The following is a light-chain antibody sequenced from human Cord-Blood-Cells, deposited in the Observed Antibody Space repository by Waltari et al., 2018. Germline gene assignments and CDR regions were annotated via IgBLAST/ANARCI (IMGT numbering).Light chain of an antibody. V-gene: IGKV4-1*01. CDR2: WGS. J-gene: IGKJ4*01. Sequence: DIVMTQSPDSLAVSLGERATINCKSSQSVLYSSNNKNYLAWYQQKPGQPPKLLIYWGSTTEAAVPARCSGGSGSGADFPLTISRLQAEDAVDYCYQQYSTTPHTFGGGTKVEIK. CDR3: QQYSTTPHT. CDR1: QSVLYSSNNKNY.